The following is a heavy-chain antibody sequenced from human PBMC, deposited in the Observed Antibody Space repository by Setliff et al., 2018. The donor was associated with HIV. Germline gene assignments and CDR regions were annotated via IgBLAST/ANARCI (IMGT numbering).Heavy chain of an antibody. Sequence: TLSLTCTVSGGAISSNKWWSWVRQSPGKGLEWIGEISHSGTANYNASLKSRVTMSIDKSTDQFSLKMRSVTAADTAVYYCARATRRNDAFDIWGQGTMVTVS. V-gene: IGHV4-4*02. D-gene: IGHD1-1*01. CDR1: GGAISSNKW. CDR2: ISHSGTA. J-gene: IGHJ3*02. CDR3: ARATRRNDAFDI.